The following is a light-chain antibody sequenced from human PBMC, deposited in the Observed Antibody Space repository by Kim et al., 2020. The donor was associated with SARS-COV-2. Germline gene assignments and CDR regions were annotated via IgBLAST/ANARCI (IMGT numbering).Light chain of an antibody. CDR1: SLRSYY. Sequence: SSELTQDPAVSVALGQTVRITCQGDSLRSYYASWYQQKPGQAPVIVIYGKNNRPSGIPDRFSGSSSGNIASLTITGAQAEDEADYYCNSRDSSGNHYVFG. V-gene: IGLV3-19*01. CDR2: GKN. CDR3: NSRDSSGNHYV. J-gene: IGLJ1*01.